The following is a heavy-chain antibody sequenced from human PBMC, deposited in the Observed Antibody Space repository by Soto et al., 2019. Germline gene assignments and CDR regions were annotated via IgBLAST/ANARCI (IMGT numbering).Heavy chain of an antibody. Sequence: ASVKVSCKASGYTFTGYYMHWVRQAPGQRLEWMGWINPNSGGTNYAQKFQGWVTMTRDTSISTAYMELSRLRSDDTAVYYCARDNFVVVPAATRGESYYYYGMDVWGQGTTVTVSS. CDR2: INPNSGGT. CDR3: ARDNFVVVPAATRGESYYYYGMDV. J-gene: IGHJ6*02. D-gene: IGHD2-2*01. CDR1: GYTFTGYY. V-gene: IGHV1-2*04.